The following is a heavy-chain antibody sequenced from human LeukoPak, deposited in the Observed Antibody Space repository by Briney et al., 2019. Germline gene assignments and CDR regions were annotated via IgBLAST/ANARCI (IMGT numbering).Heavy chain of an antibody. J-gene: IGHJ5*02. CDR3: AGSPYYYDSSGYSGWFDP. Sequence: PSETLSLTCTVSGGSISSSSYYWGWIRQPPGKGLEWIGYIYYSGSTNYNPSLKSRVTISVDTSKNQFSLKLSSVTAADTAVYYCAGSPYYYDSSGYSGWFDPWGQGTLVTVSS. CDR2: IYYSGST. CDR1: GGSISSSSYY. D-gene: IGHD3-22*01. V-gene: IGHV4-61*05.